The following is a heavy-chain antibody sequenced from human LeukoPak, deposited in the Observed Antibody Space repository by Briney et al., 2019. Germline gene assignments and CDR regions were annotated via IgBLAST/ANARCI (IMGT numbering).Heavy chain of an antibody. CDR3: ARYADDYGDYLAQYYFDY. CDR1: GGSISSYY. V-gene: IGHV4-59*08. Sequence: ASETLSLTCTVSGGSISSYYWSWIRQPPGKGLEWIGYIYYSGSTNHNPSLKSRVTISVDTPKNQFSLKLSSVTAADTAVYYCARYADDYGDYLAQYYFDYWGQGTLVTVSS. D-gene: IGHD4-17*01. CDR2: IYYSGST. J-gene: IGHJ4*02.